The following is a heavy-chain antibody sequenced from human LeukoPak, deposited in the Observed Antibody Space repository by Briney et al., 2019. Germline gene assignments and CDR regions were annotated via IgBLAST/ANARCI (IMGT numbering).Heavy chain of an antibody. J-gene: IGHJ4*02. CDR3: ARVAGSSGWGLLGY. D-gene: IGHD6-19*01. CDR1: GGSTSSSNW. CDR2: IYHSGST. Sequence: SETLSLTCAVSGGSTSSSNWWSWVRQPPGKGLEWIGEIYHSGSTNYNPSLKSRVTISVDKSKNQFSLKLSSVTAADTAVYYCARVAGSSGWGLLGYWGQGTLVTVSS. V-gene: IGHV4-4*02.